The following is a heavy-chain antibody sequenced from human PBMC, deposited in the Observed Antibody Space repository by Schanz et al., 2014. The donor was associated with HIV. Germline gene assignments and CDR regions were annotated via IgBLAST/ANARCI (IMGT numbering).Heavy chain of an antibody. Sequence: QVQLQQWGAGLLKPSETLSLTCAFYGASFSGSYWSWIRQSPGKGLEWIADINQSGRITYNPSLKRRFTISVDTSKNHFSLTLSPVTAADTAMYFCARGQDYYYDNSGYYNTWGQGTLVTVSS. V-gene: IGHV4-34*01. CDR3: ARGQDYYYDNSGYYNT. CDR1: GASFSGSY. CDR2: INQSGRI. D-gene: IGHD3-22*01. J-gene: IGHJ5*02.